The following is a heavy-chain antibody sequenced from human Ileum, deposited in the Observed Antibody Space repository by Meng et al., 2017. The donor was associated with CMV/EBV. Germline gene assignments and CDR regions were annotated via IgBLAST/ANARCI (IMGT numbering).Heavy chain of an antibody. J-gene: IGHJ3*02. D-gene: IGHD1-7*01. V-gene: IGHV3-30*02. CDR2: IHYGATDK. CDR1: GFTFSSYR. Sequence: GESLKISCAASGFTFSSYRMHWVRQAPGEGLEWVAFIHYGATDKYYVDSVKGRFTISRDNSKNTLYLQMNSLRAEDTAVYYCAKGQNWNYGDAFDIWGQGTMVTVSS. CDR3: AKGQNWNYGDAFDI.